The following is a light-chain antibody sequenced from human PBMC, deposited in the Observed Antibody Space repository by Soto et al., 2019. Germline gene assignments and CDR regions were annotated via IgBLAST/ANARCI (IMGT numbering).Light chain of an antibody. CDR1: QSISSY. J-gene: IGKJ1*01. CDR3: QQSYSTPWT. CDR2: GAS. Sequence: DIQMTQSPSSLSASVGDRVTITCRASQSISSYVNWYQQKPGTAPKLLIYGASNVQSGVPSRVSGSGSGTDFTLTISSLQAEDFATYSCQQSYSTPWTFGQGTKVEIK. V-gene: IGKV1-39*01.